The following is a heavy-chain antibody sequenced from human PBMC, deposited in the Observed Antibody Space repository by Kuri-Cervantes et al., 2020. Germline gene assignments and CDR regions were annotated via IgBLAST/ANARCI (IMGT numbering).Heavy chain of an antibody. V-gene: IGHV3-53*01. Sequence: GESLKISCAASGLIVSTNYMSWVRQAPGKGLEWVSVIYSGGSTYYADSVKGRFTISRDNSKNTVYLQMNSLRAEDTAVYYCAKAVLLWGQGTTVTVSS. CDR1: GLIVSTNY. J-gene: IGHJ6*02. CDR3: AKAVLL. CDR2: IYSGGST. D-gene: IGHD4/OR15-4a*01.